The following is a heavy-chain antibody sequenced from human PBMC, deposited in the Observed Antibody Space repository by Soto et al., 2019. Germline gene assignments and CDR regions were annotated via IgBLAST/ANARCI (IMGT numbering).Heavy chain of an antibody. J-gene: IGHJ6*02. Sequence: QVQLVQSGAEVKKPGASVKVSCKASGYTFTGYYMHWVRQAPGQGLEWMGWINPNSGGTNYAQKFQGRVTMTRDTSISTAYMELSRLRSDDTAVYYCARALGYSYGPRYYYYGMDVWGQGTTVTVSS. CDR3: ARALGYSYGPRYYYYGMDV. CDR2: INPNSGGT. CDR1: GYTFTGYY. D-gene: IGHD5-18*01. V-gene: IGHV1-2*02.